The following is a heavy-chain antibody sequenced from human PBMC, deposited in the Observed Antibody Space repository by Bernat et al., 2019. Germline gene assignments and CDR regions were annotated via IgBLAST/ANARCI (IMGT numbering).Heavy chain of an antibody. CDR2: ISWNSGSI. J-gene: IGHJ4*02. V-gene: IGHV3-9*01. CDR3: ARFSGWYEFDY. Sequence: EVQLVESGGGLVQPGRSLRLSCAASGFTFDDYAMHWVRQAPGKGLEWVSGISWNSGSIGYADSVKGRFTISRDNAKNYLYLQMNSLRAEDTAVYYCARFSGWYEFDYWGQGTLVTVSS. CDR1: GFTFDDYA. D-gene: IGHD6-19*01.